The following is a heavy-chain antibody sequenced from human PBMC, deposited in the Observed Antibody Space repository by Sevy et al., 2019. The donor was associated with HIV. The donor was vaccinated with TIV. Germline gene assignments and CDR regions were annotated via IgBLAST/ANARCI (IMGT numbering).Heavy chain of an antibody. Sequence: GGYLRLSCAASGFTFSSYWMSWVRQAPGKGLEWVANIKQDGSEKYYVDSVKGRFTISRDNAKNSLYLQMNSLRAEDTAAYYCARGRRYCSGGSCSVYYFDYWGQGTLVLVSS. J-gene: IGHJ4*02. D-gene: IGHD2-15*01. CDR2: IKQDGSEK. V-gene: IGHV3-7*03. CDR1: GFTFSSYW. CDR3: ARGRRYCSGGSCSVYYFDY.